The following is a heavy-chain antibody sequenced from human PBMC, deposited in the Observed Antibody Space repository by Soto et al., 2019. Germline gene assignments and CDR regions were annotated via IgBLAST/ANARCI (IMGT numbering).Heavy chain of an antibody. Sequence: ASVKVSCKASGYTFTTYAIHWVRQAPGQRLEWMGWMDAGNGDTKYSQKFQGSVTMTWDTSITTAYLDLTRLTTNDTATYFCATWVDYGDFEGFDFWGQGTLVTVSS. CDR2: MDAGNGDT. CDR3: ATWVDYGDFEGFDF. CDR1: GYTFTTYA. V-gene: IGHV1-3*01. D-gene: IGHD4-17*01. J-gene: IGHJ4*02.